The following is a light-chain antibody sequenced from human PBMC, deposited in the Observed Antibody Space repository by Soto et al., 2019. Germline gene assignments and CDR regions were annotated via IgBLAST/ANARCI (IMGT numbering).Light chain of an antibody. CDR2: QDT. Sequence: SYELTQPPSVSVSPGQTASITCSGDKLGDKYARWYQQKPGQSPVLVIYQDTKRPSGIPERFSGSNSGNTATLTISGTQAMDEADYYCKAWDRSTAVVFGGGTKLTVL. CDR1: KLGDKY. V-gene: IGLV3-1*01. J-gene: IGLJ2*01. CDR3: KAWDRSTAVV.